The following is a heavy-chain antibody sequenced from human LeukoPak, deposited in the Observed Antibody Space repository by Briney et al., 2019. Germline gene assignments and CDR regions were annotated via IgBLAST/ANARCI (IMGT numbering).Heavy chain of an antibody. CDR1: GYTFTGYS. J-gene: IGHJ4*02. CDR3: ARRFSSAYYGTDYFDY. D-gene: IGHD3-16*01. V-gene: IGHV1-2*02. Sequence: GASVKVSCKASGYTFTGYSLYWVRQAPGQGLEWLGWINPKSGGTYYVQKFLGRATMTRDTSISTAYMELSTLTSDDTAVYFCARRFSSAYYGTDYFDYWGQGTLVTVSS. CDR2: INPKSGGT.